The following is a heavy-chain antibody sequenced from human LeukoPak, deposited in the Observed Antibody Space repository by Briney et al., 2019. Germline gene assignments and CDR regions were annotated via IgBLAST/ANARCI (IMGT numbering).Heavy chain of an antibody. D-gene: IGHD3-10*01. V-gene: IGHV3-9*01. CDR3: AKSRVARGPGID. Sequence: SLRLSCAASGFTFDDYAMHWVRQAPGKGLEWVSGISWNSGSIGYADSVKGRFTISRDNAKNSLYLQMNSLRAEDTALYYCAKSRVARGPGIDWGQGTLVTVSS. J-gene: IGHJ4*02. CDR2: ISWNSGSI. CDR1: GFTFDDYA.